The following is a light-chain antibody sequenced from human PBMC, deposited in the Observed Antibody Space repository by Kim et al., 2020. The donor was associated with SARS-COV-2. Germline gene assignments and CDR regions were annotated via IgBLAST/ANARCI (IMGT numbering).Light chain of an antibody. CDR3: NSRADSGNYYV. CDR2: RTT. V-gene: IGLV3-19*01. J-gene: IGLJ1*01. Sequence: SSELTQDPAVSVALGQTVRVTCQGEILRKFHTSWFQQKPGQAPTLVIYRTTNRPSGIPARFSGSNSGTTSSLTITGALAEDAADYFCNSRADSGNYYVFG. CDR1: ILRKFH.